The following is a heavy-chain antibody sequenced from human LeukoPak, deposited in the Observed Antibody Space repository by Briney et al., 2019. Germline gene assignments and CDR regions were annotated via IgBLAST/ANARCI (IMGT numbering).Heavy chain of an antibody. CDR2: IYYSGST. CDR1: GGSISSSSYY. D-gene: IGHD2-21*02. Sequence: SETLSLTCTVSGGSISSSSYYWGWIRQPPGKGLEWIGSIYYSGSTCYNPSLKSRVTISVDTSKNQFSLKLSSVTAADTAVYYCARPCDPGGHDAFDIWGQGTMVTVSS. CDR3: ARPCDPGGHDAFDI. J-gene: IGHJ3*02. V-gene: IGHV4-39*01.